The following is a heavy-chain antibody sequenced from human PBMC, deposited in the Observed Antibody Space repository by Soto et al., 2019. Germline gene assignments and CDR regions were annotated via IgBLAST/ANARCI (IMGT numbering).Heavy chain of an antibody. Sequence: GGSLRLSCVASGFSLANYPMNWVRQTPGKGLEWISYSSPRGDTIYYAGSVEGRFTISRDNARNSLSLHMSSLRDEDSALYYCAKGPHTNVGWPYYFESWGQGVPVTVSS. CDR1: GFSLANYP. V-gene: IGHV3-48*02. CDR3: AKGPHTNVGWPYYFES. CDR2: SSPRGDTI. D-gene: IGHD6-19*01. J-gene: IGHJ4*02.